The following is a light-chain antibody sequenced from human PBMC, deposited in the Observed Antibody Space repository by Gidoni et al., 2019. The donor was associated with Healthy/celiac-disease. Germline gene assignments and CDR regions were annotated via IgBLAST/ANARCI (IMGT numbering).Light chain of an antibody. V-gene: IGKV1-39*01. CDR3: QQSYSTLT. CDR2: AAS. J-gene: IGKJ4*01. Sequence: DIQMTQSPSSLSASVGDRVTITCRASQSISSYLNWYQQRPGKAPKLLIYAASSLQSGVPSRFSGSGSATDFTTIISSLQPEDFATYYCQQSYSTLTFGGGTKVEIK. CDR1: QSISSY.